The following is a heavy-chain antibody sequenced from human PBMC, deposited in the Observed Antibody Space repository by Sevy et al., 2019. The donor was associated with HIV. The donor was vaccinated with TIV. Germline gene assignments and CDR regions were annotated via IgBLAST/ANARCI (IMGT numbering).Heavy chain of an antibody. Sequence: GGSLRLSCAASGFTFSSYSMNWVRQAPGKGLEWVSSISSSSSYIYYADSVKGRFTISRDNAKNSLYLQMNSLRAEDTAVYYCAKDRYCSSTSCYAGWFDPWGQGTLVTVSS. D-gene: IGHD2-2*01. CDR3: AKDRYCSSTSCYAGWFDP. CDR1: GFTFSSYS. V-gene: IGHV3-21*01. CDR2: ISSSSSYI. J-gene: IGHJ5*02.